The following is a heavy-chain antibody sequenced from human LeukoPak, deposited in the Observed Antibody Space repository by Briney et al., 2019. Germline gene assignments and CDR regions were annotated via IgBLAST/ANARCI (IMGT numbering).Heavy chain of an antibody. CDR2: ISYDGSNK. CDR1: GFTFSSYA. CDR3: ARGGVGAIYYYYYYMDV. V-gene: IGHV3-30*04. Sequence: QPGGSLRLSCAASGFTFSSYAMHWVRQAPGKGLEWVAVISYDGSNKYYADSVKGRFTISRDNSKNTLYLQMNSLRAEDTAVYYCARGGVGAIYYYYYYMDVWGKGTTVTVSS. D-gene: IGHD1-26*01. J-gene: IGHJ6*03.